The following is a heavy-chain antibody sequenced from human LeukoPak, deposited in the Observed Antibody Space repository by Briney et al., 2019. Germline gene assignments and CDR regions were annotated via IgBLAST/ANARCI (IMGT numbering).Heavy chain of an antibody. V-gene: IGHV3-23*01. CDR2: ISGSGGST. Sequence: TGGSLRLSCAASGFTFSSYAMSWVRQAPGKGLEWVSSISGSGGSTYYADSVKGRFTISRDNSKNTLYLQMNSLRAEDTAVYYCAKASRLLHGSGSYPGYFDYWGQGTLVTVSS. J-gene: IGHJ4*02. CDR3: AKASRLLHGSGSYPGYFDY. D-gene: IGHD3-10*01. CDR1: GFTFSSYA.